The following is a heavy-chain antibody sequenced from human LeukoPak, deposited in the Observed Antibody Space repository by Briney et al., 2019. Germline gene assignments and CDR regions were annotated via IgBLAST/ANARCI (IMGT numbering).Heavy chain of an antibody. Sequence: SGPTLVKPTQTLTLTCTFSGFSLGTSGMCVSWIHQPPGNALEWLARIDWDDDKYYSTSLQTRLTISKDTSKNQVVLTMTNMDPVDTATYYCARAFPTVTTFDYWGQGTLVTVSS. CDR2: IDWDDDK. CDR1: GFSLGTSGMC. J-gene: IGHJ4*02. D-gene: IGHD4-17*01. CDR3: ARAFPTVTTFDY. V-gene: IGHV2-70*11.